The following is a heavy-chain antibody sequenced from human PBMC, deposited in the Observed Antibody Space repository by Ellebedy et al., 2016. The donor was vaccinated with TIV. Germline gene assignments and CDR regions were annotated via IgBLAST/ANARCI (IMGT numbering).Heavy chain of an antibody. CDR1: GGSISSGDYY. CDR2: IYYSVST. D-gene: IGHD2-21*02. V-gene: IGHV4-30-4*01. J-gene: IGHJ5*02. Sequence: SETLSLTXSVSGGSISSGDYYWSWIRQPPGKGLEWIGSIYYSVSTSYNPSLKSRLSISIDTSKNQFSLNLSSVTAADTAVYYCARDNGIIGVTNEDNWFDPWGQGTLVTVSS. CDR3: ARDNGIIGVTNEDNWFDP.